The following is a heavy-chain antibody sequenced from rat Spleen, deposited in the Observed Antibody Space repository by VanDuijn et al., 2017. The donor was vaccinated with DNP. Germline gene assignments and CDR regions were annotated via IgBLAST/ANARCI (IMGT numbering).Heavy chain of an antibody. J-gene: IGHJ4*01. V-gene: IGHV2-41*01. Sequence: QVQLKESGPGLVQPSQTLSLTCTVAGFSLTSYNVHWVRQPPGKGLEWMGVIWNTGGKRYNSALKSRLSISKDTSKSQVFLEMNSLQTEDTATYFCARGGYYDDAMDAWGQGTSVTVSS. D-gene: IGHD1-12*01. CDR1: GFSLTSYN. CDR2: IWNTGGK. CDR3: ARGGYYDDAMDA.